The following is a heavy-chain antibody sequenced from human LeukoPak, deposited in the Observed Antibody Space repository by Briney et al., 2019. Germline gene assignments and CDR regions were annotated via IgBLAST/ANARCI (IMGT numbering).Heavy chain of an antibody. V-gene: IGHV3-21*04. CDR1: GFTFSSYS. CDR2: ISSSSSYI. D-gene: IGHD6-19*01. Sequence: PGRSLRLSCAASGFTFSSYSMNWVRQAPGKGLEWVSSISSSSSYIYYADSVKGRFTISRDNAKNTLYLQMNSLRAEDTAVYYCAKSSSGWYFDYWGQGTLVTVSS. CDR3: AKSSSGWYFDY. J-gene: IGHJ4*02.